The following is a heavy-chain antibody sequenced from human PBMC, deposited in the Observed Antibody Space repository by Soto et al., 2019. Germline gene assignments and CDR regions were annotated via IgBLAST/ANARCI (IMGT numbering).Heavy chain of an antibody. CDR1: GGSFSGYY. CDR2: INHSGST. J-gene: IGHJ4*02. D-gene: IGHD4-17*01. CDR3: AREYGDYGVIDY. V-gene: IGHV4-34*01. Sequence: QVQLQQWGAELLKPSETLSLTCAVYGGSFSGYYWSWIRQPPGKGLEWIGEINHSGSTNYNPSLKSRVTISVDTSKNQFSLKLSSVTAADTAVYYCAREYGDYGVIDYWGQGTLVTVSS.